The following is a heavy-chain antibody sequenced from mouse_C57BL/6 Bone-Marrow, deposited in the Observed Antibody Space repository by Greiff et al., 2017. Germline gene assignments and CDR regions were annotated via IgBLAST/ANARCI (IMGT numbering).Heavy chain of an antibody. Sequence: VQLKESGGGLVQPGGSLKLSCAASGFTFSDYYMYWVRQTPEKRLEWVAYISNGGGSTYYPDTVKGRFTISRANAKNTLYLQMSILKSEDTAMSYCARHGRYYFAYWGQGTTLTVSS. V-gene: IGHV5-12*01. CDR2: ISNGGGST. J-gene: IGHJ2*01. CDR1: GFTFSDYY. CDR3: ARHGRYYFAY.